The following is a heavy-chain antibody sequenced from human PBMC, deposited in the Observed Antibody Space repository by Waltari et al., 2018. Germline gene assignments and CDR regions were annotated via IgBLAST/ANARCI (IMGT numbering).Heavy chain of an antibody. Sequence: EVQLVESGGGLVQPGGSLRLSCAASGFTFSSYWMSWVRQAPGKGLEWVANIKQDGSEKYYVDCVKGRFTIARDNAKNSLYLQMNSLRAEDTAVYYCARERWPYWYFDLWGRGTLVTVSS. CDR3: ARERWPYWYFDL. CDR1: GFTFSSYW. V-gene: IGHV3-7*01. CDR2: IKQDGSEK. J-gene: IGHJ2*01.